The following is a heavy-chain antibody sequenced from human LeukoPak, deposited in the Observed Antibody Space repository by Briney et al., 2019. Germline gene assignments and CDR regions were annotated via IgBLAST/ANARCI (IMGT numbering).Heavy chain of an antibody. D-gene: IGHD6-13*01. CDR1: GGSFSGYY. V-gene: IGHV4-34*01. CDR2: INHSGST. Sequence: TSETLSLTCAVYGGSFSGYYWSWIRQPPGKGLEWIGEINHSGSTNYNPSLKSRVTISVDTSKNQFSLKLSSVTAADTAVYYCARGRDSSSWYIDYWGQGTLVTVSS. J-gene: IGHJ4*02. CDR3: ARGRDSSSWYIDY.